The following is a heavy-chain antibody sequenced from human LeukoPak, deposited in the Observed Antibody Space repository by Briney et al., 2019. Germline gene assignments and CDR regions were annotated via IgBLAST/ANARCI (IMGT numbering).Heavy chain of an antibody. D-gene: IGHD6-13*01. V-gene: IGHV4-39*07. J-gene: IGHJ3*02. CDR1: GDSISSRSYY. CDR3: ARDLGGAAAGPDAFDI. CDR2: IYYSGST. Sequence: NASETLSLTCTVSGDSISSRSYYWGWIRQPPGKGLEWIGSIYYSGSTYYNPSLKSRVTMSVDTSKNQFSLKLSSVTAADTAVYYCARDLGGAAAGPDAFDIWGQGTMVTVSS.